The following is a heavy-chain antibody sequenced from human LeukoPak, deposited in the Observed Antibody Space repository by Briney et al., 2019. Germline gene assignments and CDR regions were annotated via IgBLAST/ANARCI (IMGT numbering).Heavy chain of an antibody. D-gene: IGHD2-2*01. Sequence: GESLRLSCAASGFTFSSYSMNWVRQAPGQGLEWVSSISSSSSYIYYADSVKGRFTISRDNAKNSLYLQMNSLRAEDTAVYYCARDRLHRVVPESMNVLGKGTTVTVSS. CDR3: ARDRLHRVVPESMNV. CDR1: GFTFSSYS. J-gene: IGHJ6*04. V-gene: IGHV3-21*01. CDR2: ISSSSSYI.